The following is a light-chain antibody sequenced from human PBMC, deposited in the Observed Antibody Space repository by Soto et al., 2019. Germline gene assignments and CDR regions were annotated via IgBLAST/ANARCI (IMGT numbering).Light chain of an antibody. J-gene: IGLJ3*02. CDR3: QVWDSSSDWV. CDR2: YDS. V-gene: IGLV3-21*04. Sequence: SYELTQPPSVSVAPGKTARITCGGTNIGSKSVHWYQQKPGQAPVLVIYYDSDRPSGIPERFSGSNSGNTATLTISRVEAGDEADYYCQVWDSSSDWVFGGGTKLTVL. CDR1: NIGSKS.